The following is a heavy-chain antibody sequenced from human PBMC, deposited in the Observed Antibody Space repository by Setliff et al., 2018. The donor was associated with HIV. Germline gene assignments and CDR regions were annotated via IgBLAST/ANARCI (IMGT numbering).Heavy chain of an antibody. Sequence: SETLSLTCTVSGDSISNYYWSWVRQPPGKGLEWIGYIYTTGSTNYNPSLKSRVTISLDRFKNQFSLELTSVTAADTAMYYCTGGLTSGWYTSWGQGTLVTVSS. J-gene: IGHJ5*02. V-gene: IGHV4-4*09. CDR1: GDSISNYY. CDR3: TGGLTSGWYTS. CDR2: IYTTGST. D-gene: IGHD6-19*01.